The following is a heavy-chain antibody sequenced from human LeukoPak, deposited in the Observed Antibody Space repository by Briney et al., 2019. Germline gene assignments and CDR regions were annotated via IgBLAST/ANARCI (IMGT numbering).Heavy chain of an antibody. CDR2: IYYSGTT. CDR3: ARSGTVTTWNY. D-gene: IGHD4-17*01. Sequence: PSETLSFTSTVSGGSISSGGYYWSWIRQHPGKGLEWIGCIYYSGTTYYHPSLTSRVAISVDTSKNQFSLKLSSVTAADTAVYYCARSGTVTTWNYWGQGTLVTVSS. V-gene: IGHV4-31*03. J-gene: IGHJ4*02. CDR1: GGSISSGGYY.